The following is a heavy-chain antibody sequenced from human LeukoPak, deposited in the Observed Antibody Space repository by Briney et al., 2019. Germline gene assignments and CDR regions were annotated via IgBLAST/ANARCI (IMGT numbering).Heavy chain of an antibody. J-gene: IGHJ4*02. Sequence: GRTLRLSCAAPGFTFSTYGMSWVRQAPGKGLEWVSAISHSGTTTYYADSVKGRFTISRDNYKNTLYLQMDSLRAEDTAVYYCAKVAPPYCSGASCFYFDYWGQGTLVTVSS. CDR2: ISHSGTTT. D-gene: IGHD2-15*01. V-gene: IGHV3-23*01. CDR3: AKVAPPYCSGASCFYFDY. CDR1: GFTFSTYG.